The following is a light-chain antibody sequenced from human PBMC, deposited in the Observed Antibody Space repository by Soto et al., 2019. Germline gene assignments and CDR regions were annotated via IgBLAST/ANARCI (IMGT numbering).Light chain of an antibody. J-gene: IGKJ2*01. Sequence: DIQMTQSPSSLSASVGDRVTMTCRASQSISNYLSWYRQKPGKAPKLLIYAASSLQSGVPSRFSGSGSGTDFTLTISSLQPEDFATYYCHQSFRTPYTFGQGTKLEIK. CDR3: HQSFRTPYT. CDR2: AAS. CDR1: QSISNY. V-gene: IGKV1-39*01.